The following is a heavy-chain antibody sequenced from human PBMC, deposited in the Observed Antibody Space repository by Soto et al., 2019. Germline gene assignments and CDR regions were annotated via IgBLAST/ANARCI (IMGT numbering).Heavy chain of an antibody. V-gene: IGHV4-59*08. Sequence: SETLSLTCTVSGGSISSYYWSWIRQPPGKGLEWIGYIYYSGSTNYNPSLKSRVTISVDTSKNQFSLKLSSVTAADTAVYYCARHATGGTYPLDYWGQGTQVTVS. D-gene: IGHD1-26*01. CDR2: IYYSGST. J-gene: IGHJ4*02. CDR3: ARHATGGTYPLDY. CDR1: GGSISSYY.